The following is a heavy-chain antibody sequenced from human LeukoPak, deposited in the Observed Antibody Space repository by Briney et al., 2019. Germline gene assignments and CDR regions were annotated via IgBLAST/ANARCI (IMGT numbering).Heavy chain of an antibody. D-gene: IGHD6-19*01. CDR3: AFSSGWYYFDY. J-gene: IGHJ4*02. CDR1: GYTFTSYG. V-gene: IGHV1-8*03. CDR2: MNPNSGNT. Sequence: ASVKVSCKASGYTFTSYGISWVRQATGQGLEWMGWMNPNSGNTGYAQKFQGRVTITRNTSISTAYMELSSLRSEDTAVYYCAFSSGWYYFDYWGQGTLVTVSS.